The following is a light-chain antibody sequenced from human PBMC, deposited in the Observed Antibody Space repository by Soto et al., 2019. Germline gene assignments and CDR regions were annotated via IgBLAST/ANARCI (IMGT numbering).Light chain of an antibody. J-gene: IGLJ3*02. Sequence: QSVLTQPASVSGSPGQSITISCTGTGSDIGNYNWVSWYQQHSGKAPKLMIYGVTNRPSGVSDRFSGSKSGNVASLTISGLQAEDEAHYYCSSYAAYSTLWVFGGGTQLTVL. CDR1: GSDIGNYNW. V-gene: IGLV2-14*01. CDR2: GVT. CDR3: SSYAAYSTLWV.